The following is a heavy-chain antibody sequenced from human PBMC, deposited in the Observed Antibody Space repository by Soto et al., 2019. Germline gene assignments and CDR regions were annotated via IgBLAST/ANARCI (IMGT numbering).Heavy chain of an antibody. CDR1: GGSFSGYY. D-gene: IGHD2-15*01. Sequence: PSETLSLTCAVYGGSFSGYYWSWIRQPSGKGLEWIGEINHSGSTNYNPSLKSRVTISVDTSKNQFSLKLSSVTAADTAVYYCARGLKGGGEPPDIWGQGTMVTVS. V-gene: IGHV4-34*01. CDR2: INHSGST. J-gene: IGHJ3*02. CDR3: ARGLKGGGEPPDI.